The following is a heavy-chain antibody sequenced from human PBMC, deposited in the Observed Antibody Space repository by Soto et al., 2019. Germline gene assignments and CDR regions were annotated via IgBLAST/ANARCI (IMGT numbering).Heavy chain of an antibody. D-gene: IGHD6-13*01. Sequence: GGSLRLSCAASGFTFTTYAMTWVRQAPGKGLEWVSAINTAGTTYYADSVKGRFTISRDNAKNTLYLQMNGLRAEDTAVYYCAKDWYEDYWGQGTLVPVSS. CDR1: GFTFTTYA. V-gene: IGHV3-23*01. CDR3: AKDWYEDY. J-gene: IGHJ4*02. CDR2: INTAGTT.